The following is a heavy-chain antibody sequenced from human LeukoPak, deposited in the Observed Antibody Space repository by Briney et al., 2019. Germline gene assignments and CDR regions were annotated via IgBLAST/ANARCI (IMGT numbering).Heavy chain of an antibody. J-gene: IGHJ4*02. CDR2: INPNSGGT. V-gene: IGHV1-2*02. D-gene: IGHD3-16*01. CDR3: ATVGGDIYYFDS. Sequence: ASMKVSCKASGYSFTGHFMHWVRQAPGQGLEWMGWINPNSGGTNYAQNFQDRVTMTRDTSISKAYMELSSLTSDDTAVYYCATVGGDIYYFDSWGQGTLVTVSS. CDR1: GYSFTGHF.